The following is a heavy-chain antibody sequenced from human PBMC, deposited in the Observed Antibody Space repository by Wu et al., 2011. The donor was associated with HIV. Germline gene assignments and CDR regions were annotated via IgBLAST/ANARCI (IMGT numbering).Heavy chain of an antibody. CDR2: IIPIFGTA. V-gene: IGHV1-69*06. CDR3: ARETIYNNYALGQGYYYMDV. D-gene: IGHD4-11*01. CDR1: GYIFTNYY. J-gene: IGHJ6*03. Sequence: QVQLVQSGAAVRKPGASVKVSCKASGYIFTNYYIYWVRQAPGQGLEWMGGIIPIFGTANYAQKFQGRVTITADKSTSTAYMELSSLRSEDTAVYYCARETIYNNYALGQGYYYMDVWGKGDHGHRLL.